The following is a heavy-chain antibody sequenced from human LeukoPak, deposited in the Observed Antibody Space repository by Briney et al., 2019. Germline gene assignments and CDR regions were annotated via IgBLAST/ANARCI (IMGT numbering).Heavy chain of an antibody. CDR2: ISWNSGSI. V-gene: IGHV3-9*01. CDR1: GFTFDDYA. D-gene: IGHD3-22*01. Sequence: GRSLRLSCAASGFTFDDYAMNWVRQAPGKGLEWVSGISWNSGSIGYADSVKGRFTISRDNAKNSLYLRMNSLRAEDTALYYCAKGNLRTYYYDSSGYYLGAFDIWGQGTMVTVSS. J-gene: IGHJ3*02. CDR3: AKGNLRTYYYDSSGYYLGAFDI.